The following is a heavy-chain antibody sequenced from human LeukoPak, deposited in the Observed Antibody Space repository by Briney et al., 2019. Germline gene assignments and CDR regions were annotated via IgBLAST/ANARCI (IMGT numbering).Heavy chain of an antibody. V-gene: IGHV4-59*01. Sequence: SETLSLTCTVSGGSISSYFWNWIRQPPGKGLEWIGYIDYSVSPNYHPSLKSRVTMSLDTSKKQFSLTLKSVTAADTAVYYCARGSYSSGWYEVHFQHWGQGTLVTVSS. CDR3: ARGSYSSGWYEVHFQH. D-gene: IGHD6-19*01. CDR1: GGSISSYF. J-gene: IGHJ1*01. CDR2: IDYSVSP.